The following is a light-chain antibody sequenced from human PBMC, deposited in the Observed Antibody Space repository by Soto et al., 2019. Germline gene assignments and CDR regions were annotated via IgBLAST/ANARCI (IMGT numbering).Light chain of an antibody. V-gene: IGKV1-8*01. Sequence: AIRMTQSPSSLSASTGDRVTITCRASQGISSYLAWYQQKPGKAPKLLISAASTLQSGVPSRFSGSGSGTDFTLTISCLPSEDFATYYCQQYYSYPFTFGPGTKVDIK. CDR2: AAS. CDR1: QGISSY. CDR3: QQYYSYPFT. J-gene: IGKJ3*01.